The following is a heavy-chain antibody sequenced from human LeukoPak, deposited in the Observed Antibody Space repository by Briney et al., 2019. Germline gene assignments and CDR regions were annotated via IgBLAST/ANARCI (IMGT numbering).Heavy chain of an antibody. J-gene: IGHJ4*02. Sequence: GGSLRLSCSASGFTFSTYAMSWVRQAPRKGLEWVSSISGIGNSTYYADSVKGRFTISRDNPKNTLYLQMNSLRAEDTAVYYCAKDGAPDYYDSSGRFDYWGQGTLVTVSS. D-gene: IGHD3-22*01. CDR3: AKDGAPDYYDSSGRFDY. V-gene: IGHV3-23*01. CDR2: ISGIGNST. CDR1: GFTFSTYA.